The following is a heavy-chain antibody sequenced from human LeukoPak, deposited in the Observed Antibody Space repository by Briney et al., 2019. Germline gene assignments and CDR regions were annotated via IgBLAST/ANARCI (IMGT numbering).Heavy chain of an antibody. Sequence: QPGGPLRLSCAASGFTFSSYWMHWVRQAPGKGLVWVSRINSDGSSTSYADSVKGRFTISRDNAKNTLYLQMNSLRAEDTAVYYCAIHSSGWYAFDYWGQGTLVTVSS. J-gene: IGHJ4*02. D-gene: IGHD6-19*01. V-gene: IGHV3-74*01. CDR3: AIHSSGWYAFDY. CDR2: INSDGSST. CDR1: GFTFSSYW.